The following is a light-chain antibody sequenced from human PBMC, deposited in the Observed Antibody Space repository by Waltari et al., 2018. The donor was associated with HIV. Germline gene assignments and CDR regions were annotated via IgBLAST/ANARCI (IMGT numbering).Light chain of an antibody. CDR3: QQYNSYPVS. Sequence: DIQMTQSPSTLSASVGDRVTITCRASHRISSRVAWYQQNPGKAPNRLIFEASSLASGVPSSFSGSGSGTEFTLTISSLQPDDFATYYCQQYNSYPVSFGQGTRLEIK. J-gene: IGKJ2*01. CDR2: EAS. V-gene: IGKV1-5*03. CDR1: HRISSR.